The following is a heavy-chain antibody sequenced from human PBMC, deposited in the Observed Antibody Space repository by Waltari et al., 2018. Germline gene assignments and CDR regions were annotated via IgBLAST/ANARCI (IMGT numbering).Heavy chain of an antibody. J-gene: IGHJ4*02. CDR3: ARHGYSSSWYPMGAKYFDY. Sequence: QVQLQQWGAGLLKPSETLSLTCAVYGGSFSGSYWSWIRPPPGKGLEGIGEINHSGSTNCNPYLKSRVTISVDTSKNQFSLKLSSVTAADTAVYYWARHGYSSSWYPMGAKYFDYWGQGTLVTVSS. CDR1: GGSFSGSY. V-gene: IGHV4-34*01. D-gene: IGHD6-13*01. CDR2: INHSGST.